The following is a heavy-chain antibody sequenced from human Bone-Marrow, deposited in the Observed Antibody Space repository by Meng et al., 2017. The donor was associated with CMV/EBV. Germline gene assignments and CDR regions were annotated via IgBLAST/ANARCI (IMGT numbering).Heavy chain of an antibody. CDR2: MNPNSGNT. Sequence: ASVKVSCKASGYTFTSYDINWVRQATGQGLEWMGWMNPNSGNTGYAQKFQGRVTITRNTSISTAYMELSSLRSEDTAVYYCARDSIHCSSTSCYIDYWGQGTLVTVSS. CDR1: GYTFTSYD. D-gene: IGHD2-2*01. V-gene: IGHV1-8*03. CDR3: ARDSIHCSSTSCYIDY. J-gene: IGHJ4*02.